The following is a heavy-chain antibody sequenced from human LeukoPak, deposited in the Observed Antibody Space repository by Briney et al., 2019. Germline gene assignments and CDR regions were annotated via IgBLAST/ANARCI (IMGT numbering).Heavy chain of an antibody. Sequence: GGSLRLSCEASGFSFSTYALSWVRQAPGKGLEWVSGISSSGANTYYAASVKGRFTISRDNSKNILQLQMNTLRAEDTAVYYCVKPSGDYDYFDSWGQGTLVTVSS. D-gene: IGHD4-17*01. V-gene: IGHV3-23*01. CDR1: GFSFSTYA. CDR2: ISSSGANT. J-gene: IGHJ4*02. CDR3: VKPSGDYDYFDS.